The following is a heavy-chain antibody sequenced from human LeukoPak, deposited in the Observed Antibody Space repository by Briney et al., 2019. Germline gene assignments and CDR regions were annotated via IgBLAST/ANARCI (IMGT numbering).Heavy chain of an antibody. CDR2: ISSSSSTI. D-gene: IGHD3-10*01. CDR1: GFTFSSYS. Sequence: GGSLRLSCAASGFTFSSYSMNWVRQAPGKGLEWVSYISSSSSTIYYADSVKGRFTISRDNAKNSLYLQMNSLRAEDTAVYYCARVRYYGSGKYRDVWGKGTTVTISS. CDR3: ARVRYYGSGKYRDV. V-gene: IGHV3-48*01. J-gene: IGHJ6*03.